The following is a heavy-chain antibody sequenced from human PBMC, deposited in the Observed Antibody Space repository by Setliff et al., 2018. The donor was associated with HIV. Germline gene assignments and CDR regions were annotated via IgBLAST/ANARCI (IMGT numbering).Heavy chain of an antibody. CDR3: ARGRNHASSGYIGNWFDP. CDR2: INLNSGDT. D-gene: IGHD3-22*01. J-gene: IGHJ5*02. CDR1: GYIFTGYY. V-gene: IGHV1-2*02. Sequence: ASVKVSCKASGYIFTGYYMHWVRQAPGQGLEWMGCINLNSGDTNYAQKFQDRVTVTRNTSTNTSYVEVRRLRSDDTAVYFCARGRNHASSGYIGNWFDPWGQGTVVTVSS.